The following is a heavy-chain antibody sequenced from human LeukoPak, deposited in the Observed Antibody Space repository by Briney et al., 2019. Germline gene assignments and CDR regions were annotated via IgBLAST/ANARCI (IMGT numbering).Heavy chain of an antibody. Sequence: GGSLRLSCAASGFTFSSYSMNWVRQAPGKGLEWVSYISSGSSTIYYADSVKGRFTISRDNAKNSLYLQMNSLRAEDTAVYYCARDESKGAVAVFDYWGQGTLVTVSS. V-gene: IGHV3-48*01. D-gene: IGHD6-19*01. CDR1: GFTFSSYS. CDR3: ARDESKGAVAVFDY. CDR2: ISSGSSTI. J-gene: IGHJ4*02.